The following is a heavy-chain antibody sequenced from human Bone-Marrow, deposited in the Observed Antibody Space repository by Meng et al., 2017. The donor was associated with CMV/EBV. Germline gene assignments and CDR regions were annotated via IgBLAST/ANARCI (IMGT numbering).Heavy chain of an antibody. D-gene: IGHD5-18*01. Sequence: ASVLVFCKVSGYTLTELSMHWVRQAPGKGLEWMGGFDPEDGETIYAQKFQGRVTMTEDTSTDTAYMELSSLRSEDTAVYYCATQNTARGPHFDYWGQGTRVTVSS. CDR3: ATQNTARGPHFDY. CDR2: FDPEDGET. V-gene: IGHV1-24*01. CDR1: GYTLTELS. J-gene: IGHJ4*02.